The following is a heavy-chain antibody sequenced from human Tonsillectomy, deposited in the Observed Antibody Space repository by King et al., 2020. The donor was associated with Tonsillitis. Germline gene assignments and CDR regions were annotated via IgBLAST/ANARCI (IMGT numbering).Heavy chain of an antibody. CDR1: GFTFDNYA. Sequence: QLVQSGGGLVQPGRSLRLSCAASGFTFDNYAMHWVRQAPGKGLELVSGISWDSGIMGYGDSVKGRFTISRDNAKNSLYLQMNRLRAEDSAFYYCAKDMGGSGRYFYGMDVWGQGTTVTVSS. D-gene: IGHD3-10*01. J-gene: IGHJ6*02. V-gene: IGHV3-9*01. CDR2: ISWDSGIM. CDR3: AKDMGGSGRYFYGMDV.